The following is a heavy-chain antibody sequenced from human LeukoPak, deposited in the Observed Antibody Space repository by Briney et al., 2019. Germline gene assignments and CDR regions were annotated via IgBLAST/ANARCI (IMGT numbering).Heavy chain of an antibody. V-gene: IGHV1-2*02. D-gene: IGHD6-13*01. CDR3: ARDRIAAAGTPNWFDP. CDR1: GYTFTDYY. Sequence: ASVKVSCKASGYTFTDYYMQWVRQAPGQGLEWMGWINLNSGGTNYAQKFQGRVTMTRDTSISTAYMELSSLRSDDTAVYYCARDRIAAAGTPNWFDPWGQGTLVTVSS. J-gene: IGHJ5*02. CDR2: INLNSGGT.